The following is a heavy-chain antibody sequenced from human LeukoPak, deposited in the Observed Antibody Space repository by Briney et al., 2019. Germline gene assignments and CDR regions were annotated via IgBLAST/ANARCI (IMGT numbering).Heavy chain of an antibody. CDR1: GYTFTGYY. V-gene: IGHV1-2*02. CDR2: INPNSGGT. CDR3: ARDFWGSSEGSYYYYYYMDV. J-gene: IGHJ6*03. D-gene: IGHD6-19*01. Sequence: ASVKVSCKASGYTFTGYYMHWVRQAPGQGLEWMGWINPNSGGTNYAQKFQGRVTMTRNTSISTAYMELSRLRSDDTAVYYCARDFWGSSEGSYYYYYYMDVWGKGTTVTVSS.